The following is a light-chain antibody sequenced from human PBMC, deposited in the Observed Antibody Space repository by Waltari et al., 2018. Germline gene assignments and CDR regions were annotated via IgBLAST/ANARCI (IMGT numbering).Light chain of an antibody. CDR3: QQRGDWPIT. Sequence: EVVLTQSPATLSLSPGERATLSCRASQSVSSYLVWYQQKAGQAPRLLIYDASKRATGIPARFSGSGSGTDFTLTISSLEPEDFAIYYCQQRGDWPITFGQGTRLETK. CDR1: QSVSSY. J-gene: IGKJ5*01. V-gene: IGKV3-11*01. CDR2: DAS.